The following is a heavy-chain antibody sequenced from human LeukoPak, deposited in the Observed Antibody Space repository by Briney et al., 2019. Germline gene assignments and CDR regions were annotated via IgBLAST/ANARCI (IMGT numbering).Heavy chain of an antibody. V-gene: IGHV4-59*12. CDR3: ARSTSRSEVLDY. J-gene: IGHJ4*02. Sequence: SETLSLTCTVSGGSISSYYCSWIRQPPGKGLECIGYIYYSGSTSYKPSLKSRVTISVDKSKNQFSLKLSSVTAADTAVYYCARSTSRSEVLDYWGQGTLVTVSS. D-gene: IGHD1-26*01. CDR2: IYYSGST. CDR1: GGSISSYY.